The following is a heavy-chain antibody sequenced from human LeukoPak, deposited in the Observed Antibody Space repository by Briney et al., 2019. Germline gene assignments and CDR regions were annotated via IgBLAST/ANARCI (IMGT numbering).Heavy chain of an antibody. D-gene: IGHD2-2*01. CDR2: IYYSGST. J-gene: IGHJ3*02. Sequence: SETLSLTCTVSGGSISSYYWSWIRQPPGKGLEWIGYIYYSGSTNYNPSLKSRVTISVDTSKNQFSLKLSSVTAADTAVYYCASAAADGAFDIWGQGTMVTVSS. V-gene: IGHV4-59*08. CDR1: GGSISSYY. CDR3: ASAAADGAFDI.